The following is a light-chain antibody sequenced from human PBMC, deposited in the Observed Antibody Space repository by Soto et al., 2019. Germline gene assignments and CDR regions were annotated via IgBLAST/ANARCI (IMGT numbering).Light chain of an antibody. CDR3: QQYHNLPLT. CDR1: QDINNF. CDR2: DVS. Sequence: DIQMTQSPSSLSASVGDRVTITCQASQDINNFLNWYQQKPGKAPELLIYDVSDLKTGVPSRFSGSGSGTDFTLVITSLLPEDIATYYCQQYHNLPLTFGQGTRLE. V-gene: IGKV1-33*01. J-gene: IGKJ5*01.